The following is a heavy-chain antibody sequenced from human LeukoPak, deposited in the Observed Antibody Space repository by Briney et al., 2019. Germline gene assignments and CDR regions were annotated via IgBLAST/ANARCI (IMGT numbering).Heavy chain of an antibody. CDR2: ISGSGGST. J-gene: IGHJ4*02. Sequence: PGGSLRLSCAASGFTFSTYAMSWVRQAPGKGLEWVSAISGSGGSTYYADSVKGRFTISRDNSKNTLYLQMNSLRAEDTAVYYCAKDLGRITGFDLDYWGQGTLVTVSS. V-gene: IGHV3-23*01. CDR1: GFTFSTYA. D-gene: IGHD3-10*01. CDR3: AKDLGRITGFDLDY.